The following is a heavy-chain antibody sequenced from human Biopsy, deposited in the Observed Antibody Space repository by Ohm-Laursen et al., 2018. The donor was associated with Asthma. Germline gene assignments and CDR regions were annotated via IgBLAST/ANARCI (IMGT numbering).Heavy chain of an antibody. CDR2: LIPVLGTP. CDR3: ARGYSGSDRIVYYYSGLEV. V-gene: IGHV1-69*10. Sequence: VKISCKASGDSFSNYAISWVRQAPGQGLEWMGGLIPVLGTPDQAQMVEGRVTITADQSTSTAYMELSSLSSEDTAVYYCARGYSGSDRIVYYYSGLEVWGQGTTVTVSS. CDR1: GDSFSNYA. D-gene: IGHD5-12*01. J-gene: IGHJ6*02.